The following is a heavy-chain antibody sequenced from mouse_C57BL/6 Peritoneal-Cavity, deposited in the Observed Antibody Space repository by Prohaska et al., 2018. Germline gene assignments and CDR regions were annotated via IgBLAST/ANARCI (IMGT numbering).Heavy chain of an antibody. V-gene: IGHV11-2*01. CDR1: GFTFSGFW. D-gene: IGHD2-1*01. CDR2: INSDGMSI. CDR3: MRYGNYWYFDV. Sequence: EVQLLETGGGLVQPGGSRGLSCEGSGFTFSGFWMSWVRQTPVKTLEWIGDINSDGMSINYAPSIKDRFTIFRDNDKSTLYLHMSNVRSEDTATYFCMRYGNYWYFDVWGTGTTVTVSS. J-gene: IGHJ1*03.